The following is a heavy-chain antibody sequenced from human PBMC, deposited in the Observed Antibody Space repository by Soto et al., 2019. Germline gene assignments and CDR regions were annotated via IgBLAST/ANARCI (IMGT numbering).Heavy chain of an antibody. Sequence: QVHLVQSGAEVRRPGASVRVSCKASGYTFSNYGINWVRQAPGQGLEWLGWISAYNGNTKSAQKLQDKLTMATDTSTSTAYMELRSLRSDDTAVYFCARDGRQFGPNSDTFDFWGQGTRITVSS. J-gene: IGHJ3*01. CDR3: ARDGRQFGPNSDTFDF. D-gene: IGHD3-10*01. V-gene: IGHV1-18*01. CDR2: ISAYNGNT. CDR1: GYTFSNYG.